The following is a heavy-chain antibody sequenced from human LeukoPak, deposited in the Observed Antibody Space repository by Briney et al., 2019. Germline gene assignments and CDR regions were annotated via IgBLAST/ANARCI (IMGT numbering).Heavy chain of an antibody. J-gene: IGHJ4*02. D-gene: IGHD3-22*01. CDR2: VSSSSSTI. CDR1: GFTFSSYS. CDR3: ARDYQTPLRIYYDSSGYDY. Sequence: PGGSLRLSCAASGFTFSSYSMYWVRQAPGKGLEWVSYVSSSSSTIYYADSVKGRFTISRDNAKNSLYLQMNSLRDEDTAVYYCARDYQTPLRIYYDSSGYDYWGQGTLVTVSS. V-gene: IGHV3-48*02.